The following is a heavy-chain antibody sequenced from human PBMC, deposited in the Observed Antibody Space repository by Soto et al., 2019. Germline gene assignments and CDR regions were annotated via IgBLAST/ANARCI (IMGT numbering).Heavy chain of an antibody. CDR3: ARDGYRVTRNYYYYGMDV. J-gene: IGHJ6*02. V-gene: IGHV3-48*02. CDR1: GFTFSSYS. Sequence: EVQLVESGGGLVQPGGSLRLSCAASGFTFSSYSMNWVRQAPGKGLEWVSYISSSSSTIYYADSVKGRFTISRDKAKNSLYLQMNSLRDEDTAVYYCARDGYRVTRNYYYYGMDVWGQGTTVTVSS. D-gene: IGHD2-21*02. CDR2: ISSSSSTI.